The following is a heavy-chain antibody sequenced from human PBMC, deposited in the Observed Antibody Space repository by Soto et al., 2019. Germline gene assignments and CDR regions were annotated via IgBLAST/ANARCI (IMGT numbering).Heavy chain of an antibody. J-gene: IGHJ5*02. CDR3: AREGGFSDCSSTSCYLGWFDP. Sequence: SETLSLTXTVSGGSISSYYWSWIRQPPGKGLEWIGYIYYSGSTNYNPSLKSRVTISVDTSKNQFSLKLSSVTAADTAVYYCAREGGFSDCSSTSCYLGWFDPWGQGTLVTVSS. D-gene: IGHD2-2*01. CDR1: GGSISSYY. V-gene: IGHV4-59*01. CDR2: IYYSGST.